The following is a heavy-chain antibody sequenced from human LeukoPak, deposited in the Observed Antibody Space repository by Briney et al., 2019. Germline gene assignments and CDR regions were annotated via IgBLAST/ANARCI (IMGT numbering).Heavy chain of an antibody. CDR1: GYTFTNYW. V-gene: IGHV5-51*01. CDR3: ARGLKTTVVTPFAY. CDR2: IQPRDSDA. Sequence: NLGESPKISCKASGYTFTNYWIGWVRQMPGKGLEWMGIIQPRDSDARYSPSFRGQVTFSADKSAGTADLQWSSLKASDTAIYYCARGLKTTVVTPFAYWGQGTLVTVSS. J-gene: IGHJ4*02. D-gene: IGHD4-23*01.